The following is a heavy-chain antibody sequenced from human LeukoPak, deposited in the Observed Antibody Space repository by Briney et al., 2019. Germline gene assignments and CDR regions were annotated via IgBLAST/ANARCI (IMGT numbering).Heavy chain of an antibody. V-gene: IGHV4-30-2*01. D-gene: IGHD3-10*01. Sequence: SETLPLTCAVSGGSISSGGYSWSWIRQPPGKGLEWIGYIYHSGSTYYNPSLKSRVTISVDRSKNQFSLKLSSVTAADTAVYYCARAAGGRQEDYWGQGTLVTVSS. CDR2: IYHSGST. CDR3: ARAAGGRQEDY. CDR1: GGSISSGGYS. J-gene: IGHJ4*02.